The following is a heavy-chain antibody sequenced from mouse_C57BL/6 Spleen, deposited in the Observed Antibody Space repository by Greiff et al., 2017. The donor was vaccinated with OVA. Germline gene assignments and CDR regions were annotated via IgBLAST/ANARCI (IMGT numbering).Heavy chain of an antibody. V-gene: IGHV2-2*01. CDR2: IWSGGST. CDR3: ARNGDYYGSSYGYFDV. J-gene: IGHJ1*03. CDR1: GFSLTSYG. D-gene: IGHD1-1*01. Sequence: VLLVESGPGLVQPAQSLSITCTVSGFSLTSYGVHWVRQSPGKGLEWLGVIWSGGSTAYNAAFISRLSISKDNSNSQVFFKMNSLQADDTAIYYCARNGDYYGSSYGYFDVWGTGTTVTVSS.